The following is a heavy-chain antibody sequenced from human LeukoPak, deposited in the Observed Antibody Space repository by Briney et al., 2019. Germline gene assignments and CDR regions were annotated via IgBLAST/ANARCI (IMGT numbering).Heavy chain of an antibody. CDR2: IYTSGST. D-gene: IGHD2-2*01. CDR1: GGSISSGSYY. J-gene: IGHJ5*02. V-gene: IGHV4-61*02. Sequence: PSETLSLTCTVSGGSISSGSYYWSWIRQPAGKGLEWIGRIYTSGSTNYNPSLKSRVTISVDTSKNQFPLKLSSVTAADTAVYYCARDRGMGYCSSTSCWNWFDPWGQGTLVTVSS. CDR3: ARDRGMGYCSSTSCWNWFDP.